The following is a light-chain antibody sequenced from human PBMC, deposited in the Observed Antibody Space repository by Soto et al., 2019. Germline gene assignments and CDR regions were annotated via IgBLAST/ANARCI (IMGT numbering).Light chain of an antibody. V-gene: IGLV2-14*03. CDR3: SSYTVRGTIV. Sequence: QSVLTQPASVSGSPGQSITVSCTGTSSDVGGYNYVSWYQQHPGKAPKLIIYDVSVRPSGVSDRFSASKSGNTASLTISGLQAEDEDDYYCSSYTVRGTIVFGGGTKVTVL. J-gene: IGLJ1*01. CDR1: SSDVGGYNY. CDR2: DVS.